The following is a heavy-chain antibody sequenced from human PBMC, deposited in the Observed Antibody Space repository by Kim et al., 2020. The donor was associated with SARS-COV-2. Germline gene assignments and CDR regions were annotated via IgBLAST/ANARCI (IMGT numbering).Heavy chain of an antibody. V-gene: IGHV1-18*01. J-gene: IGHJ5*02. D-gene: IGHD6-6*01. CDR3: ARALGESSSSGSGWFDP. Sequence: ASVKVSCKASGYTFTSYGISWVRQAPGQGLEWMGWISAYNGNTNYAQKLQGRVTMTTDTSTSTAYMELRSLRSDDTAVYYCARALGESSSSGSGWFDPWGQGTLVTVSS. CDR2: ISAYNGNT. CDR1: GYTFTSYG.